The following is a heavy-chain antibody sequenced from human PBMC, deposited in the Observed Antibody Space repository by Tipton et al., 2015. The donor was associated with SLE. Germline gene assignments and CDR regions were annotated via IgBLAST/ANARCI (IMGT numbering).Heavy chain of an antibody. CDR2: IADTGSP. V-gene: IGHV4-34*01. CDR1: GGSFSGYH. Sequence: TLSLTCAVYGGSFSGYHWTWIRQPPGQGLEWIGEIADTGSPNYNPSLKSRITISVDTSKNQFFLKLSSVTAADTALYYCAREESSSWFPDAFDIWGQGTMVTVSS. CDR3: AREESSSWFPDAFDI. J-gene: IGHJ3*02. D-gene: IGHD6-6*01.